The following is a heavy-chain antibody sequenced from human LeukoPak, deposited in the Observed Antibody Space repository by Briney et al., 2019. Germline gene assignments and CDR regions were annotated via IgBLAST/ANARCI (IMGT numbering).Heavy chain of an antibody. J-gene: IGHJ6*02. V-gene: IGHV3-21*01. CDR3: ARGDLLWFGELYYYYYYGMDV. D-gene: IGHD3-10*01. CDR1: GFTFSSYS. CDR2: ISSRSSYI. Sequence: PGGSLRLSCAASGFTFSSYSMNWVRQAPGKGLEWVSSISSRSSYIYYADAEGGLFTISRDNAKHSLYLQMNSLRAEDTAVYYCARGDLLWFGELYYYYYYGMDVWGQGTTVTVSS.